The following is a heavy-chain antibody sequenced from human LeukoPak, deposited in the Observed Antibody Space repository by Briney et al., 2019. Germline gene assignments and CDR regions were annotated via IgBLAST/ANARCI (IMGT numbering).Heavy chain of an antibody. CDR1: RFTLSDYH. V-gene: IGHV3-11*03. D-gene: IGHD3-16*01. Sequence: PGGSLRLSCAASRFTLSDYHMSWIRQAPGKGLEWLSYIGSSTSYTNYADSVKGRFTISRDNAKNSLYLQMNSLRDDDTAVYYCARRPQSLGWYFDLWGRGTLVTVSS. CDR3: ARRPQSLGWYFDL. J-gene: IGHJ2*01. CDR2: IGSSTSYT.